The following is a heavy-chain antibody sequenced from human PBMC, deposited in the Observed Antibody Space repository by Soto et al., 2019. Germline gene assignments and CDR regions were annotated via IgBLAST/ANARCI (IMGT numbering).Heavy chain of an antibody. CDR1: GGSVSSGSYY. Sequence: PSETLSLTCTVSGGSVSSGSYYCSCIRQAPGKGLEWIGYIYYSGSTNYNPSLKSRVTISVDTSKNQFSLKLSSVTAADTAVYYCARDREWLGYYFDYWGQGTLVTVSS. J-gene: IGHJ4*02. D-gene: IGHD6-19*01. CDR3: ARDREWLGYYFDY. CDR2: IYYSGST. V-gene: IGHV4-61*01.